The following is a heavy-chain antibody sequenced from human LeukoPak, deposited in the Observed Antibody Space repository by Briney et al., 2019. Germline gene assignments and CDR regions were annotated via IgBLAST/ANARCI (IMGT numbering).Heavy chain of an antibody. D-gene: IGHD3-22*01. Sequence: SVKVSCKASGGTFSSYAISWVRQAPGQGLEWMGRIIPIFGTANYAQKFQGRVTITTDESTSTAYMELSSLRSEDTAVYYCSSEYYYNSSEDIWGQGKMVTVSS. CDR3: SSEYYYNSSEDI. V-gene: IGHV1-69*05. J-gene: IGHJ3*02. CDR1: GGTFSSYA. CDR2: IIPIFGTA.